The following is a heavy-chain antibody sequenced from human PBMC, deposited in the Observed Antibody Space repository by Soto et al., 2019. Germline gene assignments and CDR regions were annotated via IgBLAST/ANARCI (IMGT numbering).Heavy chain of an antibody. CDR1: GGSISSGGYY. D-gene: IGHD5-12*01. V-gene: IGHV4-31*03. CDR3: ARGSPYSGYAW. J-gene: IGHJ4*02. CDR2: IYHSGST. Sequence: TLSLSCTVSGGSISSGGYYWTWIRQHPGKGLEWIGYIYHSGSTNYNPSLKSRVTISVDTSKNQFSLKLSSVTAADTAVYYCARGSPYSGYAWRGQGTLVTVSS.